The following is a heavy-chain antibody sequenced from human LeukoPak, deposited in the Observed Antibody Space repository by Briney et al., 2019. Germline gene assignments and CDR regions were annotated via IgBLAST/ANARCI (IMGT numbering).Heavy chain of an antibody. Sequence: PGGSLRLSCAASGFTFSSYEMTWVRQAPGKGLEWVSYISGSATSIYYADSVKGRFTISRDNAKNSLYLQMNSLRAEDTAVYYCVRWGARIAASGDCWGQGTLVTVSS. D-gene: IGHD6-6*01. CDR1: GFTFSSYE. V-gene: IGHV3-48*03. CDR3: VRWGARIAASGDC. CDR2: ISGSATSI. J-gene: IGHJ4*02.